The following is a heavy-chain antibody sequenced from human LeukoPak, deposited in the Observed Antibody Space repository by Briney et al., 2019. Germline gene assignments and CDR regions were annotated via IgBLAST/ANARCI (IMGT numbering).Heavy chain of an antibody. V-gene: IGHV4-39*01. CDR2: VFYSGSA. D-gene: IGHD4-17*01. CDR3: ARRPSWPTTSAFDI. J-gene: IGHJ3*02. CDR1: GASIYTVGSC. Sequence: SETLSLTCAVSGASIYTVGSCWGWIRQPPGKGLEWMGSVFYSGSANYTPSLQSRVTISVDTSRNQFSLRLSSVTPADTAVYYCARRPSWPTTSAFDIWGQGTLVTVSP.